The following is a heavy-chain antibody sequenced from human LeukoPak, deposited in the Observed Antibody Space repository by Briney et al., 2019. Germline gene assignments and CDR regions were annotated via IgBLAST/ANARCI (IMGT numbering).Heavy chain of an antibody. CDR2: IWFDGSKR. CDR3: ARCTGGSCVFDY. CDR1: GFTFSTYG. V-gene: IGHV3-33*01. D-gene: IGHD2-8*02. Sequence: AGGSLRLSCAASGFTFSTYGMHCVRQAPGKGLEWVALIWFDGSKRYYGDSLKGRFTVSRDNSKNTLYLQVDSLRAEDTAVYYCARCTGGSCVFDYWGQGTLVTVSS. J-gene: IGHJ4*02.